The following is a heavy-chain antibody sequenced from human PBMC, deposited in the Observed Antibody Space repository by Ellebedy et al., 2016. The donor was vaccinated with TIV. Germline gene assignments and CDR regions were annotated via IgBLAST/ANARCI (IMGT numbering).Heavy chain of an antibody. CDR3: ARVRQDYHYYYYFYMDV. Sequence: GESLKISCAASGFSFSDYYMSWIRQAPGKGLEWVSYISSSGTTMYYPDSVEGRFTISRDNAKNSLYRQMNSLRAEDTAVYYCARVRQDYHYYYYFYMDVWGKGTTVTVSS. V-gene: IGHV3-11*01. CDR2: ISSSGTTM. D-gene: IGHD4-11*01. CDR1: GFSFSDYY. J-gene: IGHJ6*03.